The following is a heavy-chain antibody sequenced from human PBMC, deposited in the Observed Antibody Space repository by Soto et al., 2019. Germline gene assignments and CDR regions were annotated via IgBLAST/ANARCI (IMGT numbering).Heavy chain of an antibody. D-gene: IGHD1-1*01. J-gene: IGHJ4*02. Sequence: QVQLQESGPGLVKPSQTLSLTCTVSGGSISSGATGSYWTWIRQLPGKGLEWIGYIYYTGNTYYIPSLKSRPTISIDTSENQFSLRLTSVTAADTAVYFCASGHDAYKVRYWGQGTLVTVSS. CDR3: ASGHDAYKVRY. V-gene: IGHV4-31*03. CDR2: IYYTGNT. CDR1: GGSISSGATGSY.